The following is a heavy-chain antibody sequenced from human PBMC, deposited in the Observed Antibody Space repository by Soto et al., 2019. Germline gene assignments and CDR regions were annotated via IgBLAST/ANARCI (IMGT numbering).Heavy chain of an antibody. CDR2: INSDGTTI. CDR3: VRDRGYPDSFDV. Sequence: GGSLRLSCAASGFTFSSYSMNWVRQAPGKGLVWVARINSDGTTIPYADSVKGRFTISRDNAKNTLYLQMHSLRAEDTALYFCVRDRGYPDSFDVWGRGTMVTVSS. D-gene: IGHD1-1*01. J-gene: IGHJ3*01. CDR1: GFTFSSYS. V-gene: IGHV3-74*01.